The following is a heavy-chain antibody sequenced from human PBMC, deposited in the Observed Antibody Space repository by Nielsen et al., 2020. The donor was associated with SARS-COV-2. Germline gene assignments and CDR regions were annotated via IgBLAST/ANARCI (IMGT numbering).Heavy chain of an antibody. CDR1: GGSFSGYY. CDR3: ARAGGSYYGGEVY. CDR2: INHSGST. Sequence: SETLSLTCAVYGGSFSGYYWSWIRQPPGKGLEWIGEINHSGSTNYNPSLKSRVTISVDTSKNQFSLKLSSVTAADTAVYYCARAGGSYYGGEVYWGQGTLVTVSS. D-gene: IGHD1-26*01. J-gene: IGHJ4*02. V-gene: IGHV4-34*01.